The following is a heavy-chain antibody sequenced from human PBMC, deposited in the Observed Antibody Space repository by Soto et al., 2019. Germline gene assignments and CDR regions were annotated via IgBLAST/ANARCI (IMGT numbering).Heavy chain of an antibody. D-gene: IGHD3-10*01. CDR1: GGTSNTYA. V-gene: IGHV1-69*19. J-gene: IGHJ4*02. Sequence: QVQLVQSGAEMKKPGSSVKVSCQSSGGTSNTYAMNWVRQAPGQGPEWMGDISPMFGAANYAPKFQGRVTITADESTGTSYMQLSSLTSEDTALYFCAREVQVHTPAFVYWGQRTLVTVSS. CDR3: AREVQVHTPAFVY. CDR2: ISPMFGAA.